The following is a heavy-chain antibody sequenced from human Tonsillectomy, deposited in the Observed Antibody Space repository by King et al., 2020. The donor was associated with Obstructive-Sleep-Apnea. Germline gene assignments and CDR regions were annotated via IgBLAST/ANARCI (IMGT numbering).Heavy chain of an antibody. D-gene: IGHD3-22*01. Sequence: QLVQSGGGLVQPGRSLRLSCAASGFTFDDYAMHWVRQAPGKGLEWVSGISWNSGSIGYADSVTGRFTISRDNAKNSLYLQMNSLRAEDTALYYCAKDTSYYYDSSGYYDYWGQGTLVTVSS. CDR2: ISWNSGSI. CDR3: AKDTSYYYDSSGYYDY. V-gene: IGHV3-9*01. J-gene: IGHJ4*02. CDR1: GFTFDDYA.